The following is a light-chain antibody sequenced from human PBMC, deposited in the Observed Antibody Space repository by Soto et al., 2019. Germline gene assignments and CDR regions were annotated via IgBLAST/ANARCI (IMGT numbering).Light chain of an antibody. V-gene: IGLV3-21*04. CDR2: YDN. J-gene: IGLJ2*01. CDR1: NIGSQG. Sequence: SYELTQPPSVSVAPGKTARITCGGNNIGSQGVHCYQQKPGQAPVLVIFYDNDLPYGIPARFSGYNSGNTATLTISRVEAGDEADYCCQVWDSTSDHVVFGGGTKLTVL. CDR3: QVWDSTSDHVV.